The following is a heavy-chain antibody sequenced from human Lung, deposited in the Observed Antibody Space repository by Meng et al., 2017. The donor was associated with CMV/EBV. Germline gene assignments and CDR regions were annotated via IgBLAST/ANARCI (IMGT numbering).Heavy chain of an antibody. J-gene: IGHJ5*02. V-gene: IGHV1-8*03. Sequence: YTFSSYDTNWVRQATGQGPEWLGWMNPTSGNTGSAQKFLGRITITWDTSITTAYMELSRLRSEDTAVYYCARSRPFHSTKWSSWLDPWGQGTLVTVSS. CDR3: ARSRPFHSTKWSSWLDP. D-gene: IGHD2-15*01. CDR2: MNPTSGNT. CDR1: YTFSSYD.